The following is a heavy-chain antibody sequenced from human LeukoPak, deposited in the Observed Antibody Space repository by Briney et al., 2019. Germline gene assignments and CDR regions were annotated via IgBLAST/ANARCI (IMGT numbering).Heavy chain of an antibody. J-gene: IGHJ6*04. V-gene: IGHV3-30*04. CDR2: ISYDGSNK. CDR3: ARDGIPPVPAANAYYYGMDV. Sequence: GGSLRLSCAASGFTFSSYAMHWVRQAPGKGLEWVAVISYDGSNKYYADSVKGRFTISRDNSKNTLYLQMNSLRAEDTAVYYCARDGIPPVPAANAYYYGMDVWGKGTTVTVSS. D-gene: IGHD2-2*01. CDR1: GFTFSSYA.